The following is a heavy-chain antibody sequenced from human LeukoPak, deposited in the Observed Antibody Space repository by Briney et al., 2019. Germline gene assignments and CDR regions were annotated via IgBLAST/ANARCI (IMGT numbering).Heavy chain of an antibody. D-gene: IGHD3-22*01. V-gene: IGHV3-23*01. Sequence: PGGSLRLSCAASGFTFSSYSMNWVRQAPGKGLEWVSAISGSGGSTYYADSVKGRFTISRDNSKNTLYLQMDSLRAEDTAVYYCAKAEIVVVITFGSFDYWGQGTLVTVSS. CDR2: ISGSGGST. J-gene: IGHJ4*02. CDR3: AKAEIVVVITFGSFDY. CDR1: GFTFSSYS.